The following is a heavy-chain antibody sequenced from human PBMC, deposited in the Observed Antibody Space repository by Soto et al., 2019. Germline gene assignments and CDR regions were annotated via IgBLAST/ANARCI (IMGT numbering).Heavy chain of an antibody. CDR2: INPSGGST. CDR1: GYTFTSYY. V-gene: IGHV1-46*03. Sequence: ASVKVSCKASGYTFTSYYMHWVRQAPGQGLEWMGIINPSGGSTSYAQKFQGRVTMTRDTSTSTVYMELSSLRSEDTAVYYCARNDYSYSSSWLYWFDPWGQGTLVTVSS. J-gene: IGHJ5*02. D-gene: IGHD6-13*01. CDR3: ARNDYSYSSSWLYWFDP.